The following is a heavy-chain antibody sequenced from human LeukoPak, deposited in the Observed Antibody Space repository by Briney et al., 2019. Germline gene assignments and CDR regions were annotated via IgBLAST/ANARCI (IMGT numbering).Heavy chain of an antibody. CDR3: ARSMTTVYNYFVY. J-gene: IGHJ4*02. V-gene: IGHV1-69*01. D-gene: IGHD4-17*01. Sequence: SVKVSCKASGGTFSSYAISWVRQAPGQGLEWMGGIIPIFCTANYAQKFQGRVTITADESTSTAYMELSSLRSEDTAVYYCARSMTTVYNYFVYWGQGTLVTVSS. CDR2: IIPIFCTA. CDR1: GGTFSSYA.